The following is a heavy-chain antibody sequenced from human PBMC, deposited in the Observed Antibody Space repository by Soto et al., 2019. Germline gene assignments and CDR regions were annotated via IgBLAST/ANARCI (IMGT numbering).Heavy chain of an antibody. Sequence: QVQLVQSGAEVKKPGASVKVSCSASGFTFTLYSMHWVRQAPGQRLEWMGWINGGSGKTKYSQKFQGRVTIARDTSASTAYMEVSSLRSQDTAVYYCARYSGNYQDAFDIWGQGTMVTVSS. CDR3: ARYSGNYQDAFDI. CDR2: INGGSGKT. CDR1: GFTFTLYS. J-gene: IGHJ3*02. D-gene: IGHD1-26*01. V-gene: IGHV1-3*01.